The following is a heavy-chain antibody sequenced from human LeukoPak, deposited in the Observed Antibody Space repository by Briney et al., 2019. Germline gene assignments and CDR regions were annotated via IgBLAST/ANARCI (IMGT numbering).Heavy chain of an antibody. D-gene: IGHD1-26*01. J-gene: IGHJ4*02. CDR2: ISSDGSSK. CDR3: ARDLSGSYVSDY. CDR1: GFTFSSYG. Sequence: GSSLKLSRAASGFTFSSYGMHWVRQAPGKGLEWVAVISSDGSSKQSADSVKGRFTISRGNSKNMLFLQMDSLRAEDAAVYYCARDLSGSYVSDYWGQGTLVTVSS. V-gene: IGHV3-30*03.